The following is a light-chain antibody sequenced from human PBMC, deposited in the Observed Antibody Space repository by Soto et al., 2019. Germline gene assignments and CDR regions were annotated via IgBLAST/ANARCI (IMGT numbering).Light chain of an antibody. V-gene: IGKV2-28*01. CDR3: MQGLQTFYT. CDR1: QSLLHSNGYTY. Sequence: DLVMTQSPLSLPVTPGEPASISCRSSQSLLHSNGYTYLAWDLQKPGQSPQLLIYLGFNRASGVPDRFSGSGSGTDFTLKISRVEAEDVGVYYCMQGLQTFYTFGQGTKLEIK. CDR2: LGF. J-gene: IGKJ2*01.